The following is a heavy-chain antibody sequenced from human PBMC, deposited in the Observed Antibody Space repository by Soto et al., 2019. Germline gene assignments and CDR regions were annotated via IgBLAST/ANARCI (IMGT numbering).Heavy chain of an antibody. CDR3: ARDRIVINRLHSSAYYYGMDV. CDR1: GFTFSSYG. D-gene: IGHD3-22*01. CDR2: IWYDGSNK. Sequence: GGSLRLSCAASGFTFSSYGMHWVRQAPGKGLEWVAVIWYDGSNKYYADSVKGRFTISRDNSKNTLYLQMNSLRAEDTAVYYCARDRIVINRLHSSAYYYGMDVWGQGTTVTVSS. J-gene: IGHJ6*02. V-gene: IGHV3-33*01.